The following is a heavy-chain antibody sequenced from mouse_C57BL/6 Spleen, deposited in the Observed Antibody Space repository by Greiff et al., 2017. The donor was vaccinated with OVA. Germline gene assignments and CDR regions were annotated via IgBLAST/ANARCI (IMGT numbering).Heavy chain of an antibody. J-gene: IGHJ3*01. D-gene: IGHD2-3*01. CDR1: GYAFSSYW. Sequence: VQLQESGAELVKPGASVKISCKASGYAFSSYWMNWVKQRPGKGLEWIGQIYPGDGDTNYNGKFKGKATLTADKSSSTAYMQLSSLTSEDSAVYFCARFDDGYYGFAYWGQGTLVTVSA. V-gene: IGHV1-80*01. CDR2: IYPGDGDT. CDR3: ARFDDGYYGFAY.